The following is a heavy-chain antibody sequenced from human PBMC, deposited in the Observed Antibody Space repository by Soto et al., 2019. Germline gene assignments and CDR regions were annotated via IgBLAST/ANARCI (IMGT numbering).Heavy chain of an antibody. CDR2: IIPIFGTA. J-gene: IGHJ4*02. V-gene: IGHV1-69*06. CDR1: GGTFSSYA. D-gene: IGHD6-25*01. CDR3: ARGGPGIAAAGTDY. Sequence: QVQLVQSGAEVKKPGSSVKVSCKASGGTFSSYAISWVRQAPGQGLEWMGGIIPIFGTANYAQKFQGRVTITADKSPRTAYMELSSLRSEDTAVDYCARGGPGIAAAGTDYWGQGTLVTVSS.